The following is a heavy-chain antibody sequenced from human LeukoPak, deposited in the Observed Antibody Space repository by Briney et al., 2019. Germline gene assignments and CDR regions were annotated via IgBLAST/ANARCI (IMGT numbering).Heavy chain of an antibody. Sequence: SQTLSLTRAISGDSVSSNSAAWNWIRQSPSRGLEWLGRTYYRSKWYNDYAVSVKSRITINPDTSKNQFSLQLNSVTPEDTAVYYCARDKQWLVRGWFDPWGQGTLVTVSS. CDR1: GDSVSSNSAA. J-gene: IGHJ5*02. V-gene: IGHV6-1*01. CDR2: TYYRSKWYN. D-gene: IGHD6-19*01. CDR3: ARDKQWLVRGWFDP.